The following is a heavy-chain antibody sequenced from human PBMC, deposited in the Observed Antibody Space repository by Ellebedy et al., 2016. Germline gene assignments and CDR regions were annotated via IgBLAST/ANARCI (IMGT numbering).Heavy chain of an antibody. V-gene: IGHV3-53*01. CDR2: IYSGGST. CDR1: GFTVSSNY. Sequence: GESLKISCAASGFTVSSNYMSWVRQAPGKGLEWVSVIYSGGSTYYADSVKSRFTISRDNSKNTLYLQMNSLRAEDTAVYYCARGVGSGWFDPWGQGALVTVSS. J-gene: IGHJ5*02. CDR3: ARGVGSGWFDP.